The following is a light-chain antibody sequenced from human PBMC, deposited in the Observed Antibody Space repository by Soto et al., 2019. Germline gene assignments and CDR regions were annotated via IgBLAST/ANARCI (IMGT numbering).Light chain of an antibody. CDR3: QQYGSSLTWT. J-gene: IGKJ1*01. Sequence: EVVLTQSPGTVSLSPGERATLSCRASQSVTSNYLAWYQQKPGQAPRLLIYAASSRATGIPDRCSGSGSGTDFRLTITRLEAEDFAVYYCQQYGSSLTWTFGQGTKVEIK. CDR1: QSVTSNY. CDR2: AAS. V-gene: IGKV3-20*01.